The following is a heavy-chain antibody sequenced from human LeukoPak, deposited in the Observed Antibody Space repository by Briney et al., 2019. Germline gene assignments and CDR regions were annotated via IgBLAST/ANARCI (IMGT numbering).Heavy chain of an antibody. D-gene: IGHD3-22*01. V-gene: IGHV1-8*02. Sequence: GASVKVSRKASGYTFTSYGINWVRQATGQGLEWMGWMNPNSGNTGYAQKFQGRVTMTRNTSISTAYMELSSLRSEDTAVYYCARGRYYYDSSGYYQYYFDYWGQGTLVTVSS. CDR2: MNPNSGNT. J-gene: IGHJ4*02. CDR3: ARGRYYYDSSGYYQYYFDY. CDR1: GYTFTSYG.